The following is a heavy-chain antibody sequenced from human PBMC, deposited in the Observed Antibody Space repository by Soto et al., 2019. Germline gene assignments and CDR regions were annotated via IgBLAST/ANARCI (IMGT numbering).Heavy chain of an antibody. CDR2: INPNSGGT. Sequence: ASVKVSFKDSGYTFTGYYMHWVRQAPGQGLEWIGWINPNSGGTNYAQKFQGRVTMTRDTSISTAYMALSRLRSDDTAVYYCARMAVGGISFDPWGQGTLVTVSS. J-gene: IGHJ5*02. CDR3: ARMAVGGISFDP. D-gene: IGHD6-19*01. V-gene: IGHV1-2*02. CDR1: GYTFTGYY.